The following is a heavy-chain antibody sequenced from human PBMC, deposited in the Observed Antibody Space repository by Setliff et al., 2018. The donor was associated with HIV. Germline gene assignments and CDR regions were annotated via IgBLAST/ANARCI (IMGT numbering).Heavy chain of an antibody. CDR2: IWYDGGNK. D-gene: IGHD4-4*01. Sequence: GGSLRLSCSASGFTFSNYGMHWVRQAPGKGLEWVAVIWYDGGNKFYADFVKGRFTISRDNSKDTLFLQMNTLRAEDTAVYYCARGKSTVTTNSFDYWGQGTLVTVSS. CDR1: GFTFSNYG. J-gene: IGHJ4*02. CDR3: ARGKSTVTTNSFDY. V-gene: IGHV3-33*01.